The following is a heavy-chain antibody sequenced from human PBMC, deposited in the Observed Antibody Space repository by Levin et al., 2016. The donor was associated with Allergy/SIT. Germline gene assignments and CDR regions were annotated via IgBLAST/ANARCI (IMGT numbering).Heavy chain of an antibody. CDR2: IIPIFGTA. J-gene: IGHJ6*02. Sequence: SVKVSCKASGGTFSSYAISWVRQAPGQGLEWMGGIIPIFGTANYAQKFQGRVTITADKSTSTAYMELSSLRSEDTAVYYCASSEGLYSSSWSPGDYYYGMDVWGQGTTVTVSS. V-gene: IGHV1-69*06. CDR1: GGTFSSYA. CDR3: ASSEGLYSSSWSPGDYYYGMDV. D-gene: IGHD6-13*01.